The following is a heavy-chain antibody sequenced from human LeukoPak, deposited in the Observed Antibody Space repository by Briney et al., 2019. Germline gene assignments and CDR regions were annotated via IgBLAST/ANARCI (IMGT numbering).Heavy chain of an antibody. Sequence: SQTPSLTCTVSGGSISSGSYYWSWIRQPAGKGLEWIGRIYTSGSTNYNPSLKSRVTISVDTSKNQFSLKLSSVTAADTAVYYCASEKLWFGEPVWGQGTLVTVSS. D-gene: IGHD3-10*01. CDR3: ASEKLWFGEPV. CDR1: GGSISSGSYY. J-gene: IGHJ4*02. V-gene: IGHV4-61*02. CDR2: IYTSGST.